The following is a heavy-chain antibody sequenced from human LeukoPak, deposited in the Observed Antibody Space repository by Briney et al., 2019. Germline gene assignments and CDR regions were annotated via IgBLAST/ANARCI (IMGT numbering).Heavy chain of an antibody. CDR1: GFTFSSYS. V-gene: IGHV3-21*01. CDR3: ARQADLKLQLWLWLGWFDP. CDR2: ISSSSSYI. Sequence: GGSLRLSCAASGFTFSSYSMNWVRQAPGKGLEWVSSISSSSSYIYYADSVKGRFTISRDNAKNSLYLQMNSLRAEDTAVYYCARQADLKLQLWLWLGWFDPWGQGTLVTVSS. J-gene: IGHJ5*02. D-gene: IGHD5-18*01.